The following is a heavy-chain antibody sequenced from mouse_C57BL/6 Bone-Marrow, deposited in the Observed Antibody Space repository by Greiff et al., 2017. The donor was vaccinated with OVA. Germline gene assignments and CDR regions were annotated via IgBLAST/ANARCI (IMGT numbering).Heavy chain of an antibody. Sequence: QVQLQQSGAELARPGASVKLSCKASGYTFTSYGISWVKQSTGQGLEWIGEIYPSSGNTYYNEKFKGKATLTADKSSSTAYMELRSLTSEDSAVYFCARAQLLRYFYVWGTGTTVTVAS. J-gene: IGHJ1*03. CDR1: GYTFTSYG. D-gene: IGHD2-1*01. CDR3: ARAQLLRYFYV. CDR2: IYPSSGNT. V-gene: IGHV1-81*01.